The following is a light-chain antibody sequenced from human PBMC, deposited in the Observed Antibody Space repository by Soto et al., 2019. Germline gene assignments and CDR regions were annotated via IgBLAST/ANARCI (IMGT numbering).Light chain of an antibody. J-gene: IGKJ4*01. CDR3: QQRSNWPQLT. CDR2: DAS. Sequence: EIVLTQSPATLSLSPGERATLSCRAGQSVSRYLAWYQQKPGQAPRLLIYDASNRATGIPARFSGSGSGTDFTLTISSLEPEDFAVYYCQQRSNWPQLTFGGGTKVEIK. V-gene: IGKV3-11*01. CDR1: QSVSRY.